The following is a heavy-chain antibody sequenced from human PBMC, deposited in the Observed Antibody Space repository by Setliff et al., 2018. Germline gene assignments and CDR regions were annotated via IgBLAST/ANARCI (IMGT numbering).Heavy chain of an antibody. CDR2: IYHRGST. CDR1: GGSISSSNYY. V-gene: IGHV4-39*01. CDR3: ARQKYWSGYYGEGYYYYMDV. D-gene: IGHD3-3*01. J-gene: IGHJ6*03. Sequence: SETLSLTCTVSGGSISSSNYYWGWIRQPPGKGLEWIGSIYHRGSTYYNPSLKSRVTIFADTSKNQFSLLLNSVTAADTALYYCARQKYWSGYYGEGYYYYMDVWGKGTTVTVSS.